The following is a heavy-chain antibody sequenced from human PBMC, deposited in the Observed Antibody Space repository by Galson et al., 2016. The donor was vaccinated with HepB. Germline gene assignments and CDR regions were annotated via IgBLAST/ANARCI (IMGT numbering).Heavy chain of an antibody. CDR3: ATGLAVAVKYYYYYMDV. CDR1: SGSISSTEYY. V-gene: IGHV4-39*01. CDR2: IYYSGNT. Sequence: EPLSLTCSVSSGSISSTEYYWGWIRQHPGRGLEWIGSIYYSGNTYYNPSLKSPVTISVDTSKNQFSLRRNSVTAADPAVYYCATGLAVAVKYYYYYMDVWRNGTTVTVSS. J-gene: IGHJ6*03. D-gene: IGHD6-19*01.